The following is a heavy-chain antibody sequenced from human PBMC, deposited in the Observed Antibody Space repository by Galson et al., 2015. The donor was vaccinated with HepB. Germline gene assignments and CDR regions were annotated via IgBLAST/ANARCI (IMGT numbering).Heavy chain of an antibody. Sequence: SVKVSCKASGYTFSSYAISWVRQAPGQGLEWMGRIIPIIGIANYAQKFQGRVTITADKSTSAAYMELSSLRSEDTAVYYCARDRYCSSTSCPEGAFDIWGQGTMVTVSS. CDR1: GYTFSSYA. J-gene: IGHJ3*02. D-gene: IGHD2-2*01. CDR3: ARDRYCSSTSCPEGAFDI. CDR2: IIPIIGIA. V-gene: IGHV1-69*04.